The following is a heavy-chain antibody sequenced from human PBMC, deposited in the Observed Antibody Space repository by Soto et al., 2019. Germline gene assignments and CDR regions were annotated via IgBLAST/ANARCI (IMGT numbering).Heavy chain of an antibody. CDR3: ARDPGSSSSYFDY. D-gene: IGHD6-6*01. CDR2: ISYGGSNK. V-gene: IGHV3-30-3*01. J-gene: IGHJ4*02. CDR1: GFTFSSYA. Sequence: GGSLRHSCAASGFTFSSYAMHWFRQAPGKGLEWVAVISYGGSNKYYADSVKGRFTISRDNSKNTLYLQMNSLRAEDTAVYYCARDPGSSSSYFDYWGQGTLVTVSS.